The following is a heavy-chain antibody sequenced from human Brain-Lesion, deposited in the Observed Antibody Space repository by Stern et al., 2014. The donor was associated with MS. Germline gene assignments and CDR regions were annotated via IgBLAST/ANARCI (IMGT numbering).Heavy chain of an antibody. CDR1: GYTLTELY. D-gene: IGHD1-26*01. J-gene: IGHJ4*02. CDR2: FDHEGGET. V-gene: IGHV1-24*01. Sequence: QVQLVQSGAEVKKPGASVKVSCKVSGYTLTELYMHWVRQAPRKGLEWMGGFDHEGGETIYAQKFQGRVTMTEDTSTDTAYMELSSLRSEDTAVYYCATLSPGAGGNYYRHFDYWGQGTLVTVSS. CDR3: ATLSPGAGGNYYRHFDY.